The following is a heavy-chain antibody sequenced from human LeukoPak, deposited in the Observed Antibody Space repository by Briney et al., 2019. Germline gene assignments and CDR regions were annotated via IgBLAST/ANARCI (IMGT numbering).Heavy chain of an antibody. Sequence: SETLSLTCAVYGGSFSGYYWSWIRQPPGKGLEWIGEINHSGSTNYNPSLKSRVTISVDTSKNQFSLKLSSVTAADTAVYYCARASTVTTPDYGGQGTLVTVSS. D-gene: IGHD4-17*01. V-gene: IGHV4-34*01. CDR1: GGSFSGYY. J-gene: IGHJ4*02. CDR2: INHSGST. CDR3: ARASTVTTPDY.